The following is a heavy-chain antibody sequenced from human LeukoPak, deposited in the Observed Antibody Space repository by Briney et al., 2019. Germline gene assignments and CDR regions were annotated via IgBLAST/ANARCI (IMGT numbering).Heavy chain of an antibody. CDR3: ARQFTYRRWFDP. CDR1: GGSISSYY. Sequence: SETLSLTCTVSGGSISSYYWSWIRQPPGKGLEWIGCIYYSGSTNYNPSLKSRVTISVDTSKNQFSLKLSSVTAADTAVYYCARQFTYRRWFDPWGQGTLVTVSS. V-gene: IGHV4-59*08. CDR2: IYYSGST. D-gene: IGHD3-16*02. J-gene: IGHJ5*02.